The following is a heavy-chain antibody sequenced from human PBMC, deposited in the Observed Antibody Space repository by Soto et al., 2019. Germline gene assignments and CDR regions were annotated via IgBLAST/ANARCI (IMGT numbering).Heavy chain of an antibody. CDR1: GYTFTSYD. J-gene: IGHJ4*02. Sequence: QVQLVQSGAEVKKPGASVKVSCKASGYTFTSYDINWVRQATGQGLEWMGWMNPNSGNTGYAQKFQGRVTMTRNTAVSTAYMELSSVRSEDTSAYYWARTLYGDNVDYWGQGTLVTVSS. D-gene: IGHD4-17*01. CDR3: ARTLYGDNVDY. V-gene: IGHV1-8*01. CDR2: MNPNSGNT.